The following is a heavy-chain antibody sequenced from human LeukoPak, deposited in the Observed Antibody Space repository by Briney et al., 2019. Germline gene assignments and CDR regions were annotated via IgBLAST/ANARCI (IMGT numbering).Heavy chain of an antibody. CDR3: ARVVSRGGFNWFDP. CDR2: VNPSGGST. Sequence: ASVKVSCKASGYTFTEYYMHWVRQAPGQGLEWMGIVNPSGGSTRYAQKFQGRVTMTRDMSTSTVYMELSSLRSEDTAVYCCARVVSRGGFNWFDPWGQGTLVTVSS. D-gene: IGHD6-13*01. V-gene: IGHV1-46*01. CDR1: GYTFTEYY. J-gene: IGHJ5*02.